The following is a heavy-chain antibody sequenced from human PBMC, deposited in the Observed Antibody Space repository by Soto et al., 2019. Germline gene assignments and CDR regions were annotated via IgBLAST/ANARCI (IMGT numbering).Heavy chain of an antibody. CDR2: ISSSSSYI. CDR3: ARVMGYCTKRGCPDCWCDP. D-gene: IGHD2-8*01. J-gene: IGHJ5*02. CDR1: GFTFSSYS. V-gene: IGHV3-21*01. Sequence: PGGSLRLSCAASGFTFSSYSMNWVRQAPGKGLEWVSSISSSSSYIYYADSVKGRFTISRDNAKNSLYLQMNSLRAEDTAVYYCARVMGYCTKRGCPDCWCDPWGQGSLGTVSS.